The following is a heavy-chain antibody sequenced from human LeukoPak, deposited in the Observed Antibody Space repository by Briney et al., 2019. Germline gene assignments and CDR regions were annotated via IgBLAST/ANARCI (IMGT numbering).Heavy chain of an antibody. CDR3: ARAGSGWSFDY. CDR1: GGSISLYY. D-gene: IGHD6-19*01. J-gene: IGHJ4*02. Sequence: AETLSLTCTVSGGSISLYYWTWIRQPPGEGLEWIGYNSSNGNTNYSPSLKSRVTISVDMSKNQFSLRLSTVTAADTAVYYCARAGSGWSFDYWGQGTLVTVSS. V-gene: IGHV4-59*01. CDR2: NSSNGNT.